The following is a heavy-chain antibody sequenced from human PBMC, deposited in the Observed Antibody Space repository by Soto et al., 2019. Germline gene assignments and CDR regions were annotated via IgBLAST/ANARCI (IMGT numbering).Heavy chain of an antibody. Sequence: QVQLVQSGAEVKKPGSSVKVSCKASGGTFSSYAISWVRQAPGQGLEWMGGIIPIFGTANYAQKFQGRVTITEDESTTTSYMKQSRLSSEDTAVYYCAGLYCSGCSCYSYGMDVWGQGTTVTVSS. CDR3: AGLYCSGCSCYSYGMDV. D-gene: IGHD2-15*01. CDR1: GGTFSSYA. V-gene: IGHV1-69*01. J-gene: IGHJ6*02. CDR2: IIPIFGTA.